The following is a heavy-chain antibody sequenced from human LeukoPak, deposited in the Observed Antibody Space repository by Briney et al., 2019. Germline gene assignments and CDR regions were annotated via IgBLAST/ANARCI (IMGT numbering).Heavy chain of an antibody. Sequence: SQTLSLTCAVSGGSISSGDYYWSWIRQPPGKGLEWIGYIYYSGSTYYNPSLKSRVTISVDTSKNQFSLKLSSVTAADTAVYYCARVYYYDNSGYGKDYFDYWGQGTLVTVSS. D-gene: IGHD3-22*01. CDR1: GGSISSGDYY. CDR2: IYYSGST. J-gene: IGHJ4*02. CDR3: ARVYYYDNSGYGKDYFDY. V-gene: IGHV4-30-4*01.